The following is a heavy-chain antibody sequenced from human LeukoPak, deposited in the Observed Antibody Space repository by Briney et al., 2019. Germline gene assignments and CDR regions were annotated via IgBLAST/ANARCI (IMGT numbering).Heavy chain of an antibody. CDR2: ISAYNGNT. CDR1: GYTFTGYY. CDR3: ARDPEDTAMASDY. J-gene: IGHJ4*02. V-gene: IGHV1-18*04. Sequence: GASVKVSCKASGYTFTGYYMHWVRQAPGQGLEWMGWISAYNGNTNYAQKLQGRVTMTTDTSTSTAYMELRSLRSDDTAVYYCARDPEDTAMASDYWGQGTLVTVSS. D-gene: IGHD5-18*01.